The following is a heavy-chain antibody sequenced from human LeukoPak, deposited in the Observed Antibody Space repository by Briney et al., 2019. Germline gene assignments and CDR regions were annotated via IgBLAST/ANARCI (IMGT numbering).Heavy chain of an antibody. Sequence: SSETLSLACTVSGGSISRGGYYWTWLRQHPGKGLEWFGYIYYSRSTYYNPSLKSRVTISVDTSKNQFTLKLSSVTAADTAVYYCARARSALLRFLEWLPHYYYMDVWGKGTTVTVSS. V-gene: IGHV4-31*03. CDR2: IYYSRST. CDR3: ARARSALLRFLEWLPHYYYMDV. CDR1: GGSISRGGYY. J-gene: IGHJ6*03. D-gene: IGHD3-3*01.